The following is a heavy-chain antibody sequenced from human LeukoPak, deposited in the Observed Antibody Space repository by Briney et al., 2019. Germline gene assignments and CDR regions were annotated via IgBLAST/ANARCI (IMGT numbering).Heavy chain of an antibody. CDR3: ARDRYVDTAMVVGKDV. V-gene: IGHV1-2*02. CDR1: GYTFTGYY. D-gene: IGHD5-18*01. CDR2: INPNSGGT. J-gene: IGHJ6*02. Sequence: ASVKVSCKASGYTFTGYYMHWVRQAPGQGPEWMGWINPNSGGTNYAQKFQGRVTMTRDTSISTAYMELSRLRSDDTAVYYCARDRYVDTAMVVGKDVWGQGTTVTVSS.